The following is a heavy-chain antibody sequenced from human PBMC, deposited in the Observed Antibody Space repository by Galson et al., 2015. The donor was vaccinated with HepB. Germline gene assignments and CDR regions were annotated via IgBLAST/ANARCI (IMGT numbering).Heavy chain of an antibody. Sequence: SLRLSCAASGFTFSGYSMNWVRQAPGKGLEWVSSIGSNIFSVDSVKGRFTTSRDNAKNALYLQMNSLRDEDTAVYYCARGTILTGYLNWYFDLWGRGTLVTVSS. D-gene: IGHD3-9*01. V-gene: IGHV3-21*01. CDR2: IGSNI. J-gene: IGHJ2*01. CDR1: GFTFSGYS. CDR3: ARGTILTGYLNWYFDL.